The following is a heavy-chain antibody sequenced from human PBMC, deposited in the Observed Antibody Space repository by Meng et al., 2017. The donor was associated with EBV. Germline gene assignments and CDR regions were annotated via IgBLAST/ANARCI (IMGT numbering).Heavy chain of an antibody. CDR2: FLPRLGAP. D-gene: IGHD3-10*01. V-gene: IGHV1-69*01. CDR3: ASESGRGYTPDY. CDR1: GGPFRYYA. J-gene: IGHJ4*02. Sequence: QVRLGTPAVGVKKPGSSVKVSCKTSGGPFRYYAISWVRQAPGQGLEWLGGFLPRLGAPSYAQKFHGRVKITADESTSTHYMDLSSLRSEDTAIYYCASESGRGYTPDYWGQGTLVTVSS.